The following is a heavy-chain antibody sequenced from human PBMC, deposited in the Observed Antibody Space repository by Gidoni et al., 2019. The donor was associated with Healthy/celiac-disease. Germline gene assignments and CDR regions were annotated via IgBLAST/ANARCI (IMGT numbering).Heavy chain of an antibody. D-gene: IGHD1-26*01. CDR3: ARDGDIVGARANWFDP. J-gene: IGHJ5*02. Sequence: QVQLVQSGAEVKKPGASVKVSCKASAYTFPSYAMHWVRQAPGQRLEWMGWINAGNGNTKYSQKFQGRVTITRDTSASTAYMELSSLRSEDTAVYYGARDGDIVGARANWFDPWGQGTLVTVSS. CDR2: INAGNGNT. CDR1: AYTFPSYA. V-gene: IGHV1-3*01.